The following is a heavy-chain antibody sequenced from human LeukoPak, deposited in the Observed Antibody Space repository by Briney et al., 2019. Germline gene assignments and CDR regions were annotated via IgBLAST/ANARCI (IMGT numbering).Heavy chain of an antibody. CDR1: GYTFIFHY. CDR2: VNPRGGGT. CDR3: ARTRSGKPDF. J-gene: IGHJ4*02. Sequence: ASVKVSCKASGYTFIFHYIHWVRQVPGQGLEWMGWVNPRGGGTNYAQKFHDRVTMTGDTSISTAYMDLSSLRSDDTAVYYCARTRSGKPDFWGQGTLVTVSS. V-gene: IGHV1-2*02. D-gene: IGHD6-25*01.